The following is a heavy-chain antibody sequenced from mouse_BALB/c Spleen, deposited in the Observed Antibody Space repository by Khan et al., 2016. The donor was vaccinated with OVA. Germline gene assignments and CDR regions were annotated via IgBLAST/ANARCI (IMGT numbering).Heavy chain of an antibody. V-gene: IGHV5-6*01. J-gene: IGHJ4*01. CDR3: ARQPGYYEGSAMDY. Sequence: DVQLVESGGDLVKPGGSLKLSCAASGFTFSSYGMSWVRQTPDKRLEWVAAISSGGSYTYYPDSLKGRFTISRDNAKNNLYLQMSSLKSEDTAMYYCARQPGYYEGSAMDYWGQGTAVTVSS. CDR1: GFTFSSYG. CDR2: ISSGGSYT. D-gene: IGHD2-3*01.